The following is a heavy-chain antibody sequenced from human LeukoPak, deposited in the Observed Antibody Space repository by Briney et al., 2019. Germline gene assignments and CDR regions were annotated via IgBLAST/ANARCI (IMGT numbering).Heavy chain of an antibody. J-gene: IGHJ4*02. D-gene: IGHD2/OR15-2a*01. V-gene: IGHV1-3*01. Sequence: SVKVSCKASGYTFTTYTMHLVRQAPGQRLEWMGWVNHGNGKTRYSQKFQGRVTITRDTSATTVYMELSSVRSADTAVYYCAIGDLGLSIDYWGQGTLVTVSS. CDR2: VNHGNGKT. CDR1: GYTFTTYT. CDR3: AIGDLGLSIDY.